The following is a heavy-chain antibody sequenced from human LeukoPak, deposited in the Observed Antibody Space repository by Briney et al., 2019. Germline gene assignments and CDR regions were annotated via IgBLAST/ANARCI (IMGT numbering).Heavy chain of an antibody. J-gene: IGHJ4*02. V-gene: IGHV4-39*01. D-gene: IGHD1-26*01. Sequence: SETLSLTCTVSGGSISSSVYFWGWIRQPPGKGLEWKGSIFYSGDTYSNPSLKSRVSISVDTSKNQFSLKLTSVIAADTALYYCARRGSNQPPDYWGQGTLVTVSS. CDR1: GGSISSSVYF. CDR3: ARRGSNQPPDY. CDR2: IFYSGDT.